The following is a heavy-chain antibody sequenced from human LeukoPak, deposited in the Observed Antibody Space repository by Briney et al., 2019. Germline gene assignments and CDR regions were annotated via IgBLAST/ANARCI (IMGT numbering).Heavy chain of an antibody. Sequence: SETLSLTCTVSGYSISSGYYWGWIRQAPGKWLEWIGNIYHSGSTYNNPSLKSRVTISVDTSKNQFSLKLSSVTAADTAVYYCARVGGSGWPTPYFDYWGQGTLVTVSS. D-gene: IGHD6-19*01. CDR3: ARVGGSGWPTPYFDY. V-gene: IGHV4-38-2*02. CDR2: IYHSGST. CDR1: GYSISSGYY. J-gene: IGHJ4*02.